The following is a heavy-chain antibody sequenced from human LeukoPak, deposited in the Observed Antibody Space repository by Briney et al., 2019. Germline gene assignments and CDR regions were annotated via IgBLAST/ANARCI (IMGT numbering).Heavy chain of an antibody. CDR1: GFTFSNYG. Sequence: NPGGSLRLSCAASGFTFSNYGMHWVRQAPGKGLEWVGLISYDGGNKHYADSVKGRVTISRDNSKNTLSLQLDSLRPEDTAFYYCSKDSHADPGYWGQGTLVIVSS. J-gene: IGHJ4*02. CDR3: SKDSHADPGY. D-gene: IGHD3-10*01. CDR2: ISYDGGNK. V-gene: IGHV3-30*18.